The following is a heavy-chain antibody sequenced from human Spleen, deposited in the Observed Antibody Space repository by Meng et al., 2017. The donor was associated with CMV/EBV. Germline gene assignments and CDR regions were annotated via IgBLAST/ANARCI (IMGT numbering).Heavy chain of an antibody. CDR2: ISSSSSYI. CDR3: ARATLVGITLWFDP. CDR1: GFTFSSYS. J-gene: IGHJ5*02. V-gene: IGHV3-21*01. Sequence: GGSLRLSCAASGFTFSSYSMNWVRQAPGKGLEWVSSISSSSSYIYYADSVKGRFTISRDNAKNSLYLQMNSLRAEDTAVYYCARATLVGITLWFDPWGQGTLVTVSS. D-gene: IGHD2-21*01.